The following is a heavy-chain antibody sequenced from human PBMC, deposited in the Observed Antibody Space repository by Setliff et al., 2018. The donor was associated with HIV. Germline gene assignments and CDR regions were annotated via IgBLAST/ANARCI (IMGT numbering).Heavy chain of an antibody. Sequence: SETLSLTCTVSGGSISSYYWSWIRQPPGKGLEWIGYIYYSGSTNYNPSLKSRVTISVDTSENQFSLTLSSVTAADTAVYYCASPRSLLVWYDAFDIWGQGTMVTVSS. D-gene: IGHD3-16*01. CDR1: GGSISSYY. J-gene: IGHJ3*02. V-gene: IGHV4-59*08. CDR3: ASPRSLLVWYDAFDI. CDR2: IYYSGST.